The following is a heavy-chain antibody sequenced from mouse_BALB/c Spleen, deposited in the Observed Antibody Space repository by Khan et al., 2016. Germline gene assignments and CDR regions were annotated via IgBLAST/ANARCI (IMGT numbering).Heavy chain of an antibody. Sequence: EVQLQESGPSFVKPSQILSLTCSVTGDSSTSGYWNWTRKFSGSKLEYMGYISYSGSTYYNPSLKRRISITRGTSKNQYYLQLKSVTTEDTATYYCASYLLYCFDYWSQGTTLTVSS. CDR1: GDSSTSGY. V-gene: IGHV3-8*02. CDR3: ASYLLYCFDY. CDR2: ISYSGST. J-gene: IGHJ2*01. D-gene: IGHD2-1*01.